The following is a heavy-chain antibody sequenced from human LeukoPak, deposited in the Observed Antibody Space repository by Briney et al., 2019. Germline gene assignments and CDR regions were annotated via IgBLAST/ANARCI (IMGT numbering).Heavy chain of an antibody. J-gene: IGHJ4*02. V-gene: IGHV4-61*02. CDR3: ARAWEPLVYTYYFDY. Sequence: PSETLSLTCTVSGGSISSGSYYWSWIRQPAGKGLEWIGRIYTSGSTNYNPSLKSRVTISVDTSKNQFSLKLSSVTAADTAVYYCARAWEPLVYTYYFDYWGQGTLVTVSS. CDR1: GGSISSGSYY. D-gene: IGHD1-14*01. CDR2: IYTSGST.